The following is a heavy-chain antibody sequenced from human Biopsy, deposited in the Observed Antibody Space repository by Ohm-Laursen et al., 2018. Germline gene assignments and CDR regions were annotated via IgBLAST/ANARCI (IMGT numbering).Heavy chain of an antibody. CDR1: GVSINGGRYY. V-gene: IGHV4-31*03. D-gene: IGHD5-12*01. J-gene: IGHJ4*02. Sequence: TLSLTCIVSGVSINGGRYYWNWIRHHPGKGLEWIGNIFYSANTHYNPSLKSRVTISVDTSKNQFSLKLSSVTAADTAVYYCARLGSGDYFPTFFDFWGQGALVTVSS. CDR3: ARLGSGDYFPTFFDF. CDR2: IFYSANT.